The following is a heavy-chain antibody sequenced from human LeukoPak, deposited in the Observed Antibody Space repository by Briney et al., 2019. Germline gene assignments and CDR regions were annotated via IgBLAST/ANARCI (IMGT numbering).Heavy chain of an antibody. CDR2: IYYSGST. Sequence: SETLSLTCTVSGGSISSSSYYWGWIRQPPGKGLEWIGSIYYSGSTYYNPSLKSRFTISVDTSKNQFSLKLSSVTAADTAVYYCARQAPLKSYDFWSGYGPAAADYWGQGTLVTVSS. D-gene: IGHD3-3*01. CDR1: GGSISSSSYY. CDR3: ARQAPLKSYDFWSGYGPAAADY. V-gene: IGHV4-39*01. J-gene: IGHJ4*02.